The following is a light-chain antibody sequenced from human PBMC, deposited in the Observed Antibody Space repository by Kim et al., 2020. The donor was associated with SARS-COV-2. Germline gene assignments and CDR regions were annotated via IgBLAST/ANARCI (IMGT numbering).Light chain of an antibody. V-gene: IGKV1-5*01. CDR2: DGS. J-gene: IGKJ1*01. CDR1: QSVSRW. CDR3: QHRQT. Sequence: STLSASVGDGVTLTCRASQSVSRWLAWYQQKPGKAPKLLIYDGSNLQSGVPSRFSGSGSGTEFTLTISSLQPDDFAIYYCQHRQTFGQGTKVDIK.